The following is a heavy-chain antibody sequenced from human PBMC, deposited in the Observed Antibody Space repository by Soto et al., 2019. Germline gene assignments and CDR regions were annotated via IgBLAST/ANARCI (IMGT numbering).Heavy chain of an antibody. CDR2: ISWNSGYI. D-gene: IGHD5-18*01. CDR3: SQANTSMLHYYYGMDV. J-gene: IGHJ6*02. Sequence: EVQLVESGGGLVQPGRSLRLSCAASGFTFDVYAMHWVRQAPGKGLEWVSSISWNSGYIAYADSVKGRFTISRDNAKNALYLQMNSLRAEDTALYYCSQANTSMLHYYYGMDVWGQGTTVTVSS. CDR1: GFTFDVYA. V-gene: IGHV3-9*01.